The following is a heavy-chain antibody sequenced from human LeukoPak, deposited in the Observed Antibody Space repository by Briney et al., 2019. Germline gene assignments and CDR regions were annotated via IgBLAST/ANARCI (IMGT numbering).Heavy chain of an antibody. J-gene: IGHJ4*02. Sequence: ASVEVSCKASGYTFTSYGISWVRQAPGQGLEWMGWISAYNGNTNYAQKLQGRVTMTTDTSTSTAYMELRSLRSDDTAVYYCARDQDIVVVVRENFDYWGQGTLVTVSS. CDR1: GYTFTSYG. V-gene: IGHV1-18*01. CDR3: ARDQDIVVVVRENFDY. CDR2: ISAYNGNT. D-gene: IGHD2-15*01.